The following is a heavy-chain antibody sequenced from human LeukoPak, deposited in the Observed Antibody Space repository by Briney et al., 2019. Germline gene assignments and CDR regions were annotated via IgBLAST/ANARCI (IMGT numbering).Heavy chain of an antibody. V-gene: IGHV3-23*01. CDR3: AKAESVVPAAIFDY. J-gene: IGHJ4*02. CDR1: GFSFSSYA. CDR2: ISANGGTT. D-gene: IGHD2-2*02. Sequence: PGGSLRLSCAASGFSFSSYAITWVRQAPGKGLEWVSGISANGGTTYYADSVKGRFTISRQNSQNTLYLQMNRLRADDTAVYYCAKAESVVPAAIFDYWGQGTLVTVSS.